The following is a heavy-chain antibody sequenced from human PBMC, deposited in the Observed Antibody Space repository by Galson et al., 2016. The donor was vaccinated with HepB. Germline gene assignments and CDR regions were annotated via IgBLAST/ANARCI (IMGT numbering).Heavy chain of an antibody. Sequence: SVKVSCKASGYTFTTYAIHWVRQAPGQRLEWMGWINTGNGNTKYSQSFQGRVTIIRDTSASTAYMELSSLTSEDTAVYYCARGSVVGNLLYYWGQGTLVTVSS. J-gene: IGHJ4*02. CDR2: INTGNGNT. CDR3: ARGSVVGNLLYY. V-gene: IGHV1-3*04. CDR1: GYTFTTYA. D-gene: IGHD2-15*01.